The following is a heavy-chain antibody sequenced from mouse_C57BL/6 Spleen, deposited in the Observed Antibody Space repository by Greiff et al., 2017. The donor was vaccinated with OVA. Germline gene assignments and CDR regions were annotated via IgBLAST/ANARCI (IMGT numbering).Heavy chain of an antibody. CDR2: IDPNSGGT. CDR3: ARWATVVAPYAMDY. J-gene: IGHJ4*01. V-gene: IGHV1-72*01. Sequence: QVQLQQSGAELVKPGASVKLSCKASGYTFTSYWMHWVKQRPGRGLEWIGRIDPNSGGTKYNEKFKSKATLTVDKPSSTAYMQLSSLTSEDSAVYYGARWATVVAPYAMDYWGQGTSVTVSS. CDR1: GYTFTSYW. D-gene: IGHD1-1*01.